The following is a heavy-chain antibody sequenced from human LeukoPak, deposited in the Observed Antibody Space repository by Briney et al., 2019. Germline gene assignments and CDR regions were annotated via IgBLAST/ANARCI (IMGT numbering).Heavy chain of an antibody. J-gene: IGHJ4*02. D-gene: IGHD5-18*01. CDR2: INPNSGGI. CDR3: ARGKDGYTYVPFDY. CDR1: GYTFTGYF. V-gene: IGHV1-2*02. Sequence: GASVEVSCKASGYTFTGYFMHWVRQAPGQGLEWMGWINPNSGGINYAQKFQGRVTMTRDTSISTAYMELSSLRSDDTAVYYCARGKDGYTYVPFDYWAREPWSPSPQ.